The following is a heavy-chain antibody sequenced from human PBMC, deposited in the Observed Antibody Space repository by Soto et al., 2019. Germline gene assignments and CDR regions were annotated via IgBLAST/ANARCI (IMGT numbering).Heavy chain of an antibody. CDR1: GGSISSSNW. V-gene: IGHV4-4*02. Sequence: PSETLSLTCAVSGGSISSSNWLSWVLQPPGKGLEWIGEIYHSGSTNYNPSLKSRVTISVDKSKNQFSLKLSSVTAADTAVYYCARERTGTTNNFYFDYWGQGTLVTVSS. J-gene: IGHJ4*02. CDR2: IYHSGST. D-gene: IGHD1-7*01. CDR3: ARERTGTTNNFYFDY.